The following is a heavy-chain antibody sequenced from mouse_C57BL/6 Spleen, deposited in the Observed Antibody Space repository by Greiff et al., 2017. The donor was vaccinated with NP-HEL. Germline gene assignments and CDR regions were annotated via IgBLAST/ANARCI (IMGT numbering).Heavy chain of an antibody. V-gene: IGHV5-6*01. Sequence: EVKLMESGGDLVKPGGSLKLSCAASGFTFSSYGMSWVRQTPDKRLEWVATISSGGSYTYYPDSVKGRFTISRDNAKNTLYLQMSSLKAEDTAMYYCARVGYYGSSFHWYFDVWGTGTTVTVSS. CDR2: ISSGGSYT. CDR3: ARVGYYGSSFHWYFDV. J-gene: IGHJ1*03. D-gene: IGHD1-1*01. CDR1: GFTFSSYG.